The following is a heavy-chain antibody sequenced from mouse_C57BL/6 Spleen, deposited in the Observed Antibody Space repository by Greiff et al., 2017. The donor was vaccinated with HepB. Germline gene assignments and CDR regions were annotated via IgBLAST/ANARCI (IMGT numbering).Heavy chain of an antibody. CDR3: ARLYGYSWFAY. CDR1: GYSFTGYY. D-gene: IGHD2-2*01. CDR2: INPSTGGT. J-gene: IGHJ3*01. Sequence: VQLKQSGPELVKPGASVKISCKASGYSFTGYYMNWVKQSPEKSLEWIGEINPSTGGTTYNQKFKAKATLTVDKSSSTAYMQLKSLTSEDSAVYYCARLYGYSWFAYWGQGTLVTVSA. V-gene: IGHV1-42*01.